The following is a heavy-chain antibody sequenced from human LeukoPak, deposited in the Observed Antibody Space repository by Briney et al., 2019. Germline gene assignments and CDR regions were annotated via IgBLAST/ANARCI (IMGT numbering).Heavy chain of an antibody. CDR3: ARAVVPAARVYARNYFDY. D-gene: IGHD2-2*01. Sequence: PSETLSLTCAVSGGSISSGGYSWSWIRQPPGKGLEWIGYIYHSGSTYYNPSLKSRVTISADRSKDQFSLKLSSVTVADTAVYYCARAVVPAARVYARNYFDYWGQGTLVTVSS. CDR1: GGSISSGGYS. J-gene: IGHJ4*02. V-gene: IGHV4-30-2*01. CDR2: IYHSGST.